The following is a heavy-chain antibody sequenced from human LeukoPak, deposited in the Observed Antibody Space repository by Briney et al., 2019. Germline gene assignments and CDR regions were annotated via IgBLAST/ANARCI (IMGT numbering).Heavy chain of an antibody. J-gene: IGHJ4*02. Sequence: ASVKVSCKASGYTFTGYYMHWVRQAPGQGLEWMAWFNPDSGGANTAQTFQGRVTMTRGTSISTAYMELSRLRSDDTAVYYCARGQTGYYFDYWGQGTLVTVSS. CDR1: GYTFTGYY. V-gene: IGHV1-2*02. CDR3: ARGQTGYYFDY. CDR2: FNPDSGGA. D-gene: IGHD7-27*01.